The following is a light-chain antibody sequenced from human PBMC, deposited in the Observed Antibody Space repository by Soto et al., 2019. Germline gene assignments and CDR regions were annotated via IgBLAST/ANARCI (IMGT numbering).Light chain of an antibody. Sequence: IVMTQSPATLSVSPGERATLSCRASQSVSSNFAWYQQKPGQAPRLLIYDASTRATGIPARFSGTGSETDFTLTISSLEPEDFAIYYCHQRSKMPLTSGHGTNADIK. CDR1: QSVSSN. CDR2: DAS. CDR3: HQRSKMPLT. V-gene: IGKV3-11*01. J-gene: IGKJ1*01.